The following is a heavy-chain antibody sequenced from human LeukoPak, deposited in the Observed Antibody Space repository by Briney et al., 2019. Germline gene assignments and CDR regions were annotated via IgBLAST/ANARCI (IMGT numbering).Heavy chain of an antibody. V-gene: IGHV3-48*01. CDR2: ISSSSSNK. Sequence: PGGSLRLSCAASRFTFSSYSMNWVRQAPGKGLEWISYISSSSSNKDYADSVKGRFTISRDNAENSLSLQMNSLRGEDTAVYYCARGESASAWLIEYWGQGTLVTVSS. CDR3: ARGESASAWLIEY. D-gene: IGHD6-19*01. J-gene: IGHJ4*02. CDR1: RFTFSSYS.